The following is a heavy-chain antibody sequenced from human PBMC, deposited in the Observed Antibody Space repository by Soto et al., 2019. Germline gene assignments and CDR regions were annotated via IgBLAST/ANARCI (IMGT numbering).Heavy chain of an antibody. CDR2: ISGSGGST. CDR1: GFTFSSYA. V-gene: IGHV3-23*01. J-gene: IGHJ4*02. D-gene: IGHD3-10*01. Sequence: GGSLRLSCAASGFTFSSYAMSWVRQAPGKGLEWVSAISGSGGSTYYTDPVEGRFTISRDNSKNTLYLQMNSLRAEDTAVYYCAVGLGELSKAPFDYWGQGTLVTVSS. CDR3: AVGLGELSKAPFDY.